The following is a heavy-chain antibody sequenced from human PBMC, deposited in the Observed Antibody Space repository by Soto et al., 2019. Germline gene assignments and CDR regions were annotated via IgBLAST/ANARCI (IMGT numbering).Heavy chain of an antibody. Sequence: SETLSLTCAVYGGSFSGYYWSWIRQPPGKGLEWIGEINHSGSTNYNPFLKSRVTISVDTSKNQFSLKLSSVTAADTAVYYCARAHCSGGSCYAPGRHFDYWGQGTLVTVSS. CDR2: INHSGST. D-gene: IGHD2-15*01. V-gene: IGHV4-34*01. J-gene: IGHJ4*02. CDR3: ARAHCSGGSCYAPGRHFDY. CDR1: GGSFSGYY.